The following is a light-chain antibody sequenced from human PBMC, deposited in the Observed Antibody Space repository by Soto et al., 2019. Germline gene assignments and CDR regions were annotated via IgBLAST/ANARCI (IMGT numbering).Light chain of an antibody. CDR3: QQYNDWPPIT. CDR2: HAS. Sequence: DIVLTQSPVILSVYPGETATLSCRANKSVTRNLAWYQHIPGQAPRLLVFHASVRATGIPARFSGSGSGTEFSLTISNLQSEDFAVYFCQQYNDWPPITFGQGTRLEIK. CDR1: KSVTRN. V-gene: IGKV3-15*01. J-gene: IGKJ5*01.